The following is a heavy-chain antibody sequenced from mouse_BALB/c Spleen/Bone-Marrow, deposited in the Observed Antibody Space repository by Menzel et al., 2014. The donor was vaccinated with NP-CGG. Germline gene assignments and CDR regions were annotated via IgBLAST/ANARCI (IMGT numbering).Heavy chain of an antibody. J-gene: IGHJ3*01. CDR3: AVNWDSAY. CDR1: GFTFSSYG. D-gene: IGHD4-1*02. CDR2: INNGGTYT. V-gene: IGHV5-6*01. Sequence: EVKLVESGGDLVKPGGSLKLSCAASGFTFSSYGMSWVRQTPDKSLEWVATINNGGTYTYYPDSVKGRFTISRDNAKNTLYLQMSSLKSEDAAMYYCAVNWDSAYWGQGTLVTVSA.